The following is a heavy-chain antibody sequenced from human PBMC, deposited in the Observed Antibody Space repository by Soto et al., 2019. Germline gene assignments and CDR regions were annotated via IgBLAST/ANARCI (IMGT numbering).Heavy chain of an antibody. CDR2: IIPILGIA. CDR3: AIEYCSSTSCYRDY. CDR1: GGTFSSYT. V-gene: IGHV1-69*02. D-gene: IGHD2-2*02. Sequence: QVQLVQSGAEVKKPGSSVKVSCKASGGTFSSYTISWVRQAPGQGLEWMGRIIPILGIANYAQKFKGRVTITADKSTSTAYMELSSLRSEDTAVYYCAIEYCSSTSCYRDYWGQGTLVTVSS. J-gene: IGHJ4*02.